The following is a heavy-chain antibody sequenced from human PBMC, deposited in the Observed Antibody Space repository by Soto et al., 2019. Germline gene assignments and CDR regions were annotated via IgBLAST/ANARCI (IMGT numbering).Heavy chain of an antibody. J-gene: IGHJ4*02. V-gene: IGHV3-23*01. Sequence: TGGSLRLSCAASGFTFSSYAMSWVRQAPGKGLEWVSAISGSGGSTYYADSVKGRFTISRDNSKNTLYLQMNSLRAEDTAVYYCAKDQDSSGYYFTNWGQGTLVTSPQ. CDR3: AKDQDSSGYYFTN. CDR2: ISGSGGST. D-gene: IGHD3-22*01. CDR1: GFTFSSYA.